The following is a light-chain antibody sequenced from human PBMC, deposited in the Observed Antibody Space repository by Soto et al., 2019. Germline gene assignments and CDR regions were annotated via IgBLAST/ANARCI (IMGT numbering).Light chain of an antibody. J-gene: IGKJ1*01. CDR1: QSVSSSY. CDR3: QQYGSSPRT. Sequence: EIVLTQSPATLSLSPGERATLSCRASQSVSSSYLAWYQQKPGQAPRLLIYGASSRATGIPDRFSGSGSGTDFTLTISRLEPEDFAVYYCQQYGSSPRTFGQGTTVDIK. CDR2: GAS. V-gene: IGKV3-20*01.